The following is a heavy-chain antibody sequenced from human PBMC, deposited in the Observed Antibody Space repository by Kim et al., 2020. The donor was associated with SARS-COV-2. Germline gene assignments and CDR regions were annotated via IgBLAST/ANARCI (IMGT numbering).Heavy chain of an antibody. CDR2: IVPIFSTT. Sequence: SVKVSCKVSGGTFSSYVISWVRQAPGQGLEWVGGIVPIFSTTKYAQKFQDRVTLTADESTTTVYMELRSLRSEDTAVYYCARGQGTNAKWFDPWGQGTLVTATS. J-gene: IGHJ5*02. D-gene: IGHD1-7*01. V-gene: IGHV1-69*13. CDR3: ARGQGTNAKWFDP. CDR1: GGTFSSYV.